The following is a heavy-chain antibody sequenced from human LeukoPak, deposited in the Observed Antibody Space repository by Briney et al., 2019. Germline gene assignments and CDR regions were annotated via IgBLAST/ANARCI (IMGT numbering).Heavy chain of an antibody. D-gene: IGHD3-10*01. Sequence: HPGESLRLSCAASGISISSYAMSWVRQAPGKGLEWVSGISISGGSKSYADSVKGRFTISRDNSRNTLYLQMNSLRAEDTAVYYCARGRLDYYGSGSLHMFFDYWGQGTLVTVSS. CDR2: ISISGGSK. J-gene: IGHJ4*02. V-gene: IGHV3-23*01. CDR3: ARGRLDYYGSGSLHMFFDY. CDR1: GISISSYA.